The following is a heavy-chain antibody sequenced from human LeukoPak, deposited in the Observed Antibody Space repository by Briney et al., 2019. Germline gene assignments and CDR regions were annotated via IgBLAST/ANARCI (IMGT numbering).Heavy chain of an antibody. Sequence: SETLSLTCAVYGGSFSGYYWSWIRQPPGKGLEWIGEINHSGSTNYNPSLKSRVTISVDTSKNQFSLKLSSVTAADTAVYYCARGVAGPLNDAFDIWGQGTMVTVSS. D-gene: IGHD6-19*01. CDR1: GGSFSGYY. CDR3: ARGVAGPLNDAFDI. J-gene: IGHJ3*02. CDR2: INHSGST. V-gene: IGHV4-34*01.